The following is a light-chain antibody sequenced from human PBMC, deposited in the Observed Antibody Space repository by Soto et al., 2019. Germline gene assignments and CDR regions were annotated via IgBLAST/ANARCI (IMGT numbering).Light chain of an antibody. CDR2: GAS. CDR1: ESISRDY. Sequence: EIVLTQSPGTLSLSPGQRATLSCRASESISRDYLAWYQQRLGQAPRLLIYGASSGATGIPDRFSGSGSGTDFTLTISRLEPEDFATDYGQRTYNAPPLAFGGGTKVEIK. J-gene: IGKJ4*01. V-gene: IGKV3-20*01. CDR3: QRTYNAPPLA.